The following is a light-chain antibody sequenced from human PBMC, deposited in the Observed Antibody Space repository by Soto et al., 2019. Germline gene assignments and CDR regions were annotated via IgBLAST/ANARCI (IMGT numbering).Light chain of an antibody. CDR3: CSYAGSYTFKV. CDR2: DVR. CDR1: SSDVGAYDS. Sequence: QSALTQPRSVSGSPGQSVTISCTGTSSDVGAYDSVSWYQQHPGKAPKLIIYDVRTRPSGVPDRFSGSKSGNTTSLTISGLQAEDEADYHCCSYAGSYTFKVFGGGTKLTVL. J-gene: IGLJ3*02. V-gene: IGLV2-11*01.